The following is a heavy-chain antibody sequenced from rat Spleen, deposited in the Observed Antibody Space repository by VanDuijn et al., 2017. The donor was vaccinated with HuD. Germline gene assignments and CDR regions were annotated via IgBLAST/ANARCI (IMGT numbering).Heavy chain of an antibody. J-gene: IGHJ2*01. Sequence: EVQLVESGGGLVQPGRSLKLSCAASGFTFSDYYMAWVRQAPKKGLEWVASISYEGSSTYYGDSVKGRFTISRDNAKRTLYLQMNSLRSEDTATYYCARRPGYKGYFDYWGQGVMVTVSS. V-gene: IGHV5-22*01. CDR3: ARRPGYKGYFDY. CDR1: GFTFSDYY. D-gene: IGHD1-4*01. CDR2: ISYEGSST.